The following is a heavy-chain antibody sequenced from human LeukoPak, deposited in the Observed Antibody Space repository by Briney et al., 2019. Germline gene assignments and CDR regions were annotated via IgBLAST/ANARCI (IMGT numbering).Heavy chain of an antibody. D-gene: IGHD6-19*01. CDR2: ISSGGSTI. Sequence: GGSLRLSCAVSGFTFSDYYMSWIRQAPGKGLEWVSYISSGGSTISHADSVKGRFTISRDNAENSLYLQMNSLRAEDTAVYYCARQRGSGCLDYWGQGTLVTVSS. CDR1: GFTFSDYY. J-gene: IGHJ4*02. V-gene: IGHV3-11*04. CDR3: ARQRGSGCLDY.